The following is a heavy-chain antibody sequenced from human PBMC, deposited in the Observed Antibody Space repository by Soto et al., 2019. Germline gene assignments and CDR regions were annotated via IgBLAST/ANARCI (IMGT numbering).Heavy chain of an antibody. CDR1: GGTFSSYA. V-gene: IGHV1-69*12. Sequence: QVQLVQSGAEVKKPGSSVKVSCKASGGTFSSYAISWVRQAPGQGLEWMGGIIPIFGTANYVQKFQGRVTVPADECTSTAYMELGSVRSEDTAVYCRARGSDGVSQAFYYRGQGTLGTRSS. J-gene: IGHJ4*02. CDR2: IIPIFGTA. CDR3: ARGSDGVSQAFYY. D-gene: IGHD2-21*01.